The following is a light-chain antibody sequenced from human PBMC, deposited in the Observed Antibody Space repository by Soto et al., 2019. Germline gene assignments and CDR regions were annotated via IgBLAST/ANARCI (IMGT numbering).Light chain of an antibody. CDR3: QQYNNSPIT. V-gene: IGKV3-20*01. CDR2: GAS. CDR1: QSISSSF. J-gene: IGKJ5*01. Sequence: EIVLTQSPGILSLSPGERASLSCGASQSISSSFLAWYQQKPCQAPRLLIYGASSRATGIPDRFSGTGCETDFTLTISRLEPEDFAVYYCQQYNNSPITFGQGTRL.